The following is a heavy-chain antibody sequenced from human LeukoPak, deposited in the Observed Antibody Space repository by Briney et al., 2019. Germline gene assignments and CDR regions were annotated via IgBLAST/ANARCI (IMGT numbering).Heavy chain of an antibody. D-gene: IGHD2-2*02. Sequence: ASVKVSCKASGGTFSSYTISWVRQAPGQGLEWMGRIIPILGIANYAQKFQGRVTITADKSTSTAYMELSSLRPEDTAVYYCAGGYCSSTSCYKFDYWGQGTLVTVSS. J-gene: IGHJ4*02. V-gene: IGHV1-69*02. CDR3: AGGYCSSTSCYKFDY. CDR1: GGTFSSYT. CDR2: IIPILGIA.